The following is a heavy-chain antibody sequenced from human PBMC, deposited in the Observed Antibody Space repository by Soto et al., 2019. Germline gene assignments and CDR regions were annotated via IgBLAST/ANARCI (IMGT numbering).Heavy chain of an antibody. D-gene: IGHD2-15*01. CDR2: INHTGST. CDR1: SGSFSGYY. J-gene: IGHJ4*02. V-gene: IGHV4-34*01. Sequence: QVQLQQWGAGLLKPAETLSLTCGVSSGSFSGYYWSWIRQTPGKGLEWIGEINHTGSTNYNPSLKSRVTISVDTSKTQFSLELNSVTAADTAVYYCARGSSRDCSGGSCYWNYWGQGTLVTVSS. CDR3: ARGSSRDCSGGSCYWNY.